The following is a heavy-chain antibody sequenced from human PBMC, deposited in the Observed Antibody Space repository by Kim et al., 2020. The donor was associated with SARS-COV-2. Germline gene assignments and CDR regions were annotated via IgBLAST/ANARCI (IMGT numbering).Heavy chain of an antibody. CDR2: IIPIFGTA. CDR1: GGTFSSYT. J-gene: IGHJ4*02. CDR3: AGASLSGLYYFDY. V-gene: IGHV1-69*13. Sequence: SVKVSCKASGGTFSSYTISWVRQAPGQGLEWMGGIIPIFGTANYAQKFQGRVTITADESTSTAYMELSSLRSEDTAVYYCAGASLSGLYYFDYWGQGTLVTVSS. D-gene: IGHD1-1*01.